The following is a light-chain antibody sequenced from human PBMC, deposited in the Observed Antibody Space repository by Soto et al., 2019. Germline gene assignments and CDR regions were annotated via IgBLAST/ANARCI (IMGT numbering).Light chain of an antibody. CDR3: SSYTSSSTLDV. J-gene: IGLJ1*01. CDR1: PRDVGGYNY. Sequence: QFVLTQPSPLSGSPGQSNTISCTGNPRDVGGYNYVSWYQQHPGKAPKLMIYDVSNRPSGVSNRFSGSKSGNTASLTISGLQAEDEADYYCSSYTSSSTLDVFGTGTKVTVL. CDR2: DVS. V-gene: IGLV2-14*01.